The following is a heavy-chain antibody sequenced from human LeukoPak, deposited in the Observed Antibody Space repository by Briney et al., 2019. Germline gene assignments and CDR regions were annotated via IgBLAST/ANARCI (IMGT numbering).Heavy chain of an antibody. CDR2: INHSGST. V-gene: IGHV4-34*01. CDR1: GGSFSGYY. Sequence: PSETLSLTYAVYGGSFSGYYWSWIRQPPGKGLEWIGEINHSGSTNYNPSLKSRVTISVDTSKNQFSLKLSSVTAADTAVYYCARGRSAMVRGVTPDYWGQGTLVTDSA. J-gene: IGHJ4*02. D-gene: IGHD3-10*01. CDR3: ARGRSAMVRGVTPDY.